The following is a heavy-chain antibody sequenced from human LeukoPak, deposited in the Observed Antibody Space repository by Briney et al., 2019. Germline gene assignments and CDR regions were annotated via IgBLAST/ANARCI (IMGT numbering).Heavy chain of an antibody. CDR3: ARRYSNYEGIRFDP. CDR1: GGSISSSSYY. J-gene: IGHJ5*02. CDR2: IYYSGNT. Sequence: SETLSLTCTVSGGSISSSSYYWGWIRQPPGKGLEWIGSIYYSGNTYYNPSLKSRVTISVDTSKNQFSLKLSSVTAADTAVYYCARRYSNYEGIRFDPWGQGTLVTVSS. V-gene: IGHV4-39*01. D-gene: IGHD4-11*01.